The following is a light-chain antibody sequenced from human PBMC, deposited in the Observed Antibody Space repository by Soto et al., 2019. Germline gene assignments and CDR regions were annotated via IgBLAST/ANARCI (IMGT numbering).Light chain of an antibody. CDR1: NIGSKN. CDR2: RDS. J-gene: IGLJ3*02. CDR3: QVWDSSTARV. Sequence: SYELTQPLSVTVALGQTAGITCGGNNIGSKNVHWYQQKPGQAPVLVIYRDSKRPSGIPERFSGSNSGNTATLTISRAQAGDEADYYCQVWDSSTARVFGGGTKLTVL. V-gene: IGLV3-9*01.